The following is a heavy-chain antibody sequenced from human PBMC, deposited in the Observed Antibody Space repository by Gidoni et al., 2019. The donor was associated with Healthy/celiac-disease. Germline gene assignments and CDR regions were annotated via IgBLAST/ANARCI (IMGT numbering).Heavy chain of an antibody. D-gene: IGHD1-1*01. Sequence: QVQLVEYGGGVVQHGRSLRLSCAAEGFTFSSCAMHWVRQAPGKGLEWVAVISYDGSNKYYADSVKGRFTISRDNSKNTLYLQMNSLRAEDTAVYYCARDTNPGEGHGWYFDLWGRGTLVTVSS. CDR2: ISYDGSNK. CDR1: GFTFSSCA. CDR3: ARDTNPGEGHGWYFDL. V-gene: IGHV3-30-3*01. J-gene: IGHJ2*01.